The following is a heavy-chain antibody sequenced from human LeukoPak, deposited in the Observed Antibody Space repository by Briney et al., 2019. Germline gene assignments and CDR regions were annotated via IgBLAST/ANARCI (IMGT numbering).Heavy chain of an antibody. CDR2: IWYGGSNK. V-gene: IGHV3-30*02. CDR1: GFTFSSYG. CDR3: AKDSSSSASGYMDV. Sequence: PGGSLRLSCAASGFTFSSYGMHWVRQAPGKGLEWVAVIWYGGSNKYYADSVKGRFTISRDNSKNTLYLQMNSLRAEDTAVYFCAKDSSSSASGYMDVWGKGTTVTVSS. D-gene: IGHD6-6*01. J-gene: IGHJ6*03.